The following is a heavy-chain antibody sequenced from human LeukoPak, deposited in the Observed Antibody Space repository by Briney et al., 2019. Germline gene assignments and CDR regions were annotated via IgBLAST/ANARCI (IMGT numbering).Heavy chain of an antibody. V-gene: IGHV3-30*18. CDR3: AKESPILTGYSYGQTYYFDY. D-gene: IGHD5-18*01. CDR2: ISYDGSNK. CDR1: GFTFSSYG. Sequence: GGSLRLSCAASGFTFSSYGMHWVRQAPGKGLEWVAVISYDGSNKYYADSVKGRFTISRDNSKNTLYLQMNSLRAEDTAVYYCAKESPILTGYSYGQTYYFDYWGQGTLVTVSS. J-gene: IGHJ4*02.